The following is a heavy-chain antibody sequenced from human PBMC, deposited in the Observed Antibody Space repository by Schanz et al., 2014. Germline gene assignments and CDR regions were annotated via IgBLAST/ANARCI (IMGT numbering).Heavy chain of an antibody. CDR3: ARDAGGSGSV. Sequence: QMQLQESGPGLVKPSETLSLTCTVSGGSISIYYWSWIRQTAGAGLEWIGRIHPSGSTNYSPSLNSGVSMSVDTSNTHFSLRLSSVTAADTAVYYCARDAGGSGSVWGQGTTVTVSS. CDR1: GGSISIYY. J-gene: IGHJ6*02. CDR2: IHPSGST. V-gene: IGHV4-4*07. D-gene: IGHD6-19*01.